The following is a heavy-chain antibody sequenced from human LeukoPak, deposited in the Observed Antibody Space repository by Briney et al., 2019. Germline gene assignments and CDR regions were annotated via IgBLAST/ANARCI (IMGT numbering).Heavy chain of an antibody. D-gene: IGHD3-10*01. J-gene: IGHJ4*02. V-gene: IGHV3-23*01. CDR2: ISGSGGST. Sequence: PGGSLRLSCAASGFTFSSYAMSWVRQAPGKGLEWVSAISGSGGSTYYADSVKGRSTISRDNSKSTLYLQMSSLRAEDTAVYYCAKQVLLWFGEFLDYWGQGTLVTVSS. CDR1: GFTFSSYA. CDR3: AKQVLLWFGEFLDY.